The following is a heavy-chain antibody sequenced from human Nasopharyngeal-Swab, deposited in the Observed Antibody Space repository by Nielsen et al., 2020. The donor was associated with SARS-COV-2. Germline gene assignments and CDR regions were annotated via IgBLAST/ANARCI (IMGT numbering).Heavy chain of an antibody. CDR1: GFIFSSYW. J-gene: IGHJ6*02. V-gene: IGHV3-74*01. CDR3: ARESIAAAGPGMDV. CDR2: IKSDGSST. D-gene: IGHD6-13*01. Sequence: GESLKISCAASGFIFSSYWMHWVRQAPSKGLVWVSRIKSDGSSTSYADSVKGRFTISRDNAKNTLFLQMNSLRAEDTAVYYCARESIAAAGPGMDVWGQGTTVTVSS.